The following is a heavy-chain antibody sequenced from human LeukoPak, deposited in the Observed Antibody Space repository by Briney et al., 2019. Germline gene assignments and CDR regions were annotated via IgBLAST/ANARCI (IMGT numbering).Heavy chain of an antibody. CDR1: GGSISSSSYY. CDR2: IYYSGST. CDR3: ARQGVAALFDY. V-gene: IGHV4-39*01. D-gene: IGHD6-19*01. Sequence: PSETLSLTCTVSGGSISSSSYYWGWLRQPPGTGLEWIGSIYYSGSTYYNPSLKSRVTISVDTSKNQFSLKLSSVTAADTAVYYCARQGVAALFDYWGQGTLVTVSS. J-gene: IGHJ4*02.